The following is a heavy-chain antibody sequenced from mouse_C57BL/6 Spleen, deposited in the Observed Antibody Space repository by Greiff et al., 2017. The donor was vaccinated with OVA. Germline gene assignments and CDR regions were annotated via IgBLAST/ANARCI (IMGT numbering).Heavy chain of an antibody. CDR1: GYTFTDYY. CDR3: ASLITTGDY. Sequence: VQLQQSGAELVRPGASVKLSCKASGYTFTDYYINWVKQRPGQGLEWIARIYPGSGNTYYNEKFKGKATLTAEKSSSTAYMQLSSLTSEDAAVYFCASLITTGDYWGQGTTLTVSS. J-gene: IGHJ2*01. V-gene: IGHV1-76*01. CDR2: IYPGSGNT. D-gene: IGHD1-1*01.